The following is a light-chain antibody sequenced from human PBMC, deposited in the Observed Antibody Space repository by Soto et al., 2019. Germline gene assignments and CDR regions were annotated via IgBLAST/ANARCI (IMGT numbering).Light chain of an antibody. CDR1: QNMLYISNSKNY. CDR3: QQYYTTPLT. Sequence: DIVMTQSPDSRAVSLGESATVNCNSSQNMLYISNSKNYLALYQQKPGQPPKLLIYWASTRESGVPDRFSGSGSGTDFTLTISSLQAEDVAVYYCQQYYTTPLTFGGGTKVEIK. V-gene: IGKV4-1*01. J-gene: IGKJ4*01. CDR2: WAS.